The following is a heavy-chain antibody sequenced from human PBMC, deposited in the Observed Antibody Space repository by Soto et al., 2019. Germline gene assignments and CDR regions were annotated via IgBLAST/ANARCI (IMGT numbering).Heavy chain of an antibody. V-gene: IGHV3-15*01. CDR1: GFTFNNAW. J-gene: IGHJ5*02. CDR3: TTDFGVVPSAIPWFDP. D-gene: IGHD2-2*01. Sequence: GGSLRLSCAASGFTFNNAWMSWVRQAPGKGLEWVGRIKSKTNGGTTDYAGPVKGRFTISRDDSKNTLYLQMNSLKSEDTAVYYCTTDFGVVPSAIPWFDPWGQGTLVTVSS. CDR2: IKSKTNGGTT.